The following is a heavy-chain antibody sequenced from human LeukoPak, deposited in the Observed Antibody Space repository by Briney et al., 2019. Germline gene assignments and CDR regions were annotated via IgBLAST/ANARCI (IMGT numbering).Heavy chain of an antibody. CDR2: INPTGGST. D-gene: IGHD2-2*01. CDR3: ARQDQEDIVVVPAAIWFDP. J-gene: IGHJ5*02. V-gene: IGHV1-46*01. CDR1: GYTFTSYY. Sequence: ASVKVSCKASGYTFTSYYMHWVRQAPGQGLEWVGIINPTGGSTSYAQKFQGRVTMTRDTSTSTVYMELSSLRSEDTAVYYCARQDQEDIVVVPAAIWFDPWGQGTLVTVSS.